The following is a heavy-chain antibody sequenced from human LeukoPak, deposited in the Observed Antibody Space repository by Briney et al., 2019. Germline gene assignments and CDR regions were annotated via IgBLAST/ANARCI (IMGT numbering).Heavy chain of an antibody. CDR3: ARDGRTYYDILTGSSYYGMDV. CDR2: ISAYNGNT. V-gene: IGHV1-18*01. CDR1: GYTFTSYG. Sequence: EASVKVSCKASGYTFTSYGISWVRQAPGQGLEWMGWISAYNGNTNYAQKLQGRVTMTTDTSTSTAYMELRSLRSDDTAVYYCARDGRTYYDILTGSSYYGMDVWGQGTTVTVSS. D-gene: IGHD3-9*01. J-gene: IGHJ6*02.